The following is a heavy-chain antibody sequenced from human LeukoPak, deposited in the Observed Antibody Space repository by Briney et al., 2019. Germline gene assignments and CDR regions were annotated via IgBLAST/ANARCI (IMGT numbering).Heavy chain of an antibody. CDR2: ISSSSSYI. J-gene: IGHJ4*02. D-gene: IGHD1-26*01. V-gene: IGHV3-21*01. CDR1: GFTFSSYS. Sequence: GGSLRLSCAASGFTFSSYSMNWVRQAPGKGLEWVSSISSSSSYIYYADSVKGRFTISRDNAKNSLYLQVKSLRAEDRAVYYCARDGGEWELLVYWGQGTLVTVSS. CDR3: ARDGGEWELLVY.